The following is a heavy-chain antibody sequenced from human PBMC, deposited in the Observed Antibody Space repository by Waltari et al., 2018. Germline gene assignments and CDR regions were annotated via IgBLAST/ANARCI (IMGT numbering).Heavy chain of an antibody. CDR2: VTFNGVTT. Sequence: EVQLLESGGGLVQPGGSLRLSCAASGLTFNRYVMNWARRAPGKGLEWVSTVTFNGVTTYYADSVKGRFSISRDNSKNTLYLQMNSLRAEDTALYYCARGGSDYNNYLPFDYWGQGARLTVSS. J-gene: IGHJ4*02. V-gene: IGHV3-23*01. D-gene: IGHD4-4*01. CDR3: ARGGSDYNNYLPFDY. CDR1: GLTFNRYV.